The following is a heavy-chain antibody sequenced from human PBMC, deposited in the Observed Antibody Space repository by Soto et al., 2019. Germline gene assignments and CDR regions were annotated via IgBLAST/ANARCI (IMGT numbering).Heavy chain of an antibody. CDR3: AKGDCGGDCYSFDAFDI. Sequence: QVQLVESGGGVVQPGRSLRLSCAASGFTFSSYGMQWVRQAPGKGLEWVAFISYDGSNKYYADSVKGRFTISRDNSKNTLYLQMNSLRAEDTAVYYCAKGDCGGDCYSFDAFDIWGQGTMVTVSS. D-gene: IGHD2-21*02. CDR2: ISYDGSNK. V-gene: IGHV3-30*18. J-gene: IGHJ3*02. CDR1: GFTFSSYG.